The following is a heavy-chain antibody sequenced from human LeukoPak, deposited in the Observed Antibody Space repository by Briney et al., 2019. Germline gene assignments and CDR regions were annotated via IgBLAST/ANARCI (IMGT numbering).Heavy chain of an antibody. CDR3: ARESTVTTPYYYYYYMDV. D-gene: IGHD4-11*01. Sequence: ASVKVSCKASGYTFTSYGISWVRQAPGQGLEWMGWISAYNGNTNYAQKLQGRVTMTTDTSTSTAYMELRSLRSDNTAVYYCARESTVTTPYYYYYYMDVWGKGTTVTVSS. V-gene: IGHV1-18*01. CDR2: ISAYNGNT. CDR1: GYTFTSYG. J-gene: IGHJ6*03.